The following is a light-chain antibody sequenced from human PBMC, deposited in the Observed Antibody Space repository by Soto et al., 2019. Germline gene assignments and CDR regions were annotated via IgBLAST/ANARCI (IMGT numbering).Light chain of an antibody. CDR3: QQYNSYRT. J-gene: IGKJ1*01. Sequence: EILLTQYPATLSVSPGERATLSCRASQSVSSNLAWYQQRPGQAPRLLIYDASTRATGIPARLSGSSSGTEFTLTISSMQPDYFATYYCQQYNSYRTFGQGTKVDIK. V-gene: IGKV3-15*01. CDR1: QSVSSN. CDR2: DAS.